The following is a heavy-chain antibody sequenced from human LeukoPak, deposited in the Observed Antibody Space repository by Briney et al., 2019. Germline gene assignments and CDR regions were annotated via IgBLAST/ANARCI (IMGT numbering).Heavy chain of an antibody. D-gene: IGHD6-6*01. CDR1: GGTFSSYA. CDR3: ARDTLYSSSSGYHY. J-gene: IGHJ4*02. Sequence: ASVKVSCKASGGTFSSYAISWVRQAPGQGLEWMGGIIPIFGTANYAQKFQGRVTITADESTSTAYMELSSLRSEDTAVYYCARDTLYSSSSGYHYWGQGTLVTVSS. CDR2: IIPIFGTA. V-gene: IGHV1-69*01.